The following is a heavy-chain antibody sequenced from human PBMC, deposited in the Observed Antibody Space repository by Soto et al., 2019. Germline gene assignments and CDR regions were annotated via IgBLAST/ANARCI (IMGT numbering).Heavy chain of an antibody. CDR1: GFPFSNYW. V-gene: IGHV3-74*01. J-gene: IGHJ4*02. CDR2: ISPDGSDV. Sequence: WGSLRLSCAASGFPFSNYWMSWCRQTPGKGLMWVCRISPDGSDVGYADSVEGRFTVSRDNAKNTLYLQMHSLRAEDTAMYYCACWGHIVPVAPSDFDRWGQGTLVTVSS. D-gene: IGHD2-8*02. CDR3: ACWGHIVPVAPSDFDR.